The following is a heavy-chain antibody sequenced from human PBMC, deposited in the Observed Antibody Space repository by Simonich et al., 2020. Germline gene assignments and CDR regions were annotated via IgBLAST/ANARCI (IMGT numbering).Heavy chain of an antibody. J-gene: IGHJ3*02. V-gene: IGHV3-74*01. CDR2: INGDGSTT. Sequence: EVQLVESGGGLVQPGGSLRLSCAASGFTFSSYWMHGVRQAPGKGLVWVSRINGDGSTTSYAASGKGRTTISRDHAKNTLYLQMNSRRAEDTAVYYCARDYSNYDAFDIWGQGTMVTVSS. CDR1: GFTFSSYW. CDR3: ARDYSNYDAFDI. D-gene: IGHD4-4*01.